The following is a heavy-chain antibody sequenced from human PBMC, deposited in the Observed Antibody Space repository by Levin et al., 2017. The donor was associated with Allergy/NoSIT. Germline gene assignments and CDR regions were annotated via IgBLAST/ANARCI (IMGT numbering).Heavy chain of an antibody. D-gene: IGHD1-26*01. CDR3: ARTDSGSDY. Sequence: PSETLSLTCSVSGGSISSYYWSWIRQAPGKGLEWIGYIYNSGSTNYNPSLRSRVTISVDTSKNQFSLKLSSVTAADTAVYYCARTDSGSDYWGQGTLVTVSS. CDR2: IYNSGST. J-gene: IGHJ4*02. CDR1: GGSISSYY. V-gene: IGHV4-59*01.